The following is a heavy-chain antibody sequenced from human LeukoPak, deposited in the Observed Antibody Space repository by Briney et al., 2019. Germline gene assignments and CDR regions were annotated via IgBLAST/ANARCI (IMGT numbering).Heavy chain of an antibody. CDR3: ATGPSGSYKHNWFDP. CDR1: GYTLTELS. Sequence: GASVKVSCKVSGYTLTELSMHWVRQAPGKGLEWMGGFDPEDGETIYAQKFQGRVTMTEDTSTDTAYMELSSLRSEDTAVYYCATGPSGSYKHNWFDPWGQGTLVTVSP. D-gene: IGHD1-26*01. J-gene: IGHJ5*02. CDR2: FDPEDGET. V-gene: IGHV1-24*01.